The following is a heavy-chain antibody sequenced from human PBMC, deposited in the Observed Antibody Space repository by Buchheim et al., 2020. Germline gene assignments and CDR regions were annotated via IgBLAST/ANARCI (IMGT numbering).Heavy chain of an antibody. CDR1: GFTFSDYY. V-gene: IGHV3-11*01. D-gene: IGHD6-19*01. CDR2: ITSSGHII. J-gene: IGHJ6*02. CDR3: ARDLAVAETYGLDV. Sequence: QVQLVESGGGLVKPGGSLRLSCAASGFTFSDYYMTWIRQAPGKGLEWVSCITSSGHIIYYAESVKGRFTISRDNAKNSLYLQMNSLRADDTAVYYCARDLAVAETYGLDVWGQGTT.